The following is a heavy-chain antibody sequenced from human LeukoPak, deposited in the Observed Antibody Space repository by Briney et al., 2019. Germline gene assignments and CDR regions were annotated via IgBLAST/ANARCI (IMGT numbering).Heavy chain of an antibody. CDR2: INSDGSST. D-gene: IGHD4-17*01. CDR1: GFTFSSYW. Sequence: GSLRPSCAASGFTFSSYWMHWVRQAPGKGLVWVSRINSDGSSTSYADSVKGRFTISRDNAKNTLYLQMNSLRAEDTAVYYCARDRTSYGDLDYWGQGTLVTVSS. J-gene: IGHJ4*02. V-gene: IGHV3-74*01. CDR3: ARDRTSYGDLDY.